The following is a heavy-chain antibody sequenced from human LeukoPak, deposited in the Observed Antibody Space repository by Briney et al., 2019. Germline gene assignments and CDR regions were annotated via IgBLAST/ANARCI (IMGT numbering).Heavy chain of an antibody. Sequence: SETLSLTCTVSGGSISSSSYYWGWICQPPGKGLEWIGSIYYSGSTYYNPSLKSRVTISVDTSKNQFSLKLSSVTAADTAVYYCARTITIFGVVKDYWGQGTLVTVSS. V-gene: IGHV4-39*01. CDR1: GGSISSSSYY. J-gene: IGHJ4*02. CDR2: IYYSGST. CDR3: ARTITIFGVVKDY. D-gene: IGHD3-3*01.